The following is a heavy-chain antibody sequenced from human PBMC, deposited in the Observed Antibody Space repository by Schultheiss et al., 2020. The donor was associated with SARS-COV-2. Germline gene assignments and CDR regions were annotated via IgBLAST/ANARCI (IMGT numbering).Heavy chain of an antibody. CDR2: IYSGGSP. J-gene: IGHJ4*02. V-gene: IGHV3-66*02. D-gene: IGHD1-26*01. CDR3: ARDGGSYSYFDY. Sequence: GGSLRLSCAASGFTVSSNYMSWVRQAPGKGLEWVSVIYSGGSPYYADSVKGRFTISRDNSKNTLYLQMNSLRAEDTAVYYCARDGGSYSYFDYWGQGTLVTVST. CDR1: GFTVSSNY.